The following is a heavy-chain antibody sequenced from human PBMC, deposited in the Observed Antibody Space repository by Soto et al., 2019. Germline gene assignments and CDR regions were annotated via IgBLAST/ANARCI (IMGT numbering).Heavy chain of an antibody. V-gene: IGHV1-69*13. Sequence: ASVPVSCTASGGTFSSSAISLVRQAPGHGLEWMGGIIPIFGTANYAQKFQGRVTITADESTSTAYMELSSLRSEDTAVYYCARDRDYYDSSGYYSRVYGMDVWGQGTTVTVSS. D-gene: IGHD3-22*01. CDR2: IIPIFGTA. J-gene: IGHJ6*02. CDR3: ARDRDYYDSSGYYSRVYGMDV. CDR1: GGTFSSSA.